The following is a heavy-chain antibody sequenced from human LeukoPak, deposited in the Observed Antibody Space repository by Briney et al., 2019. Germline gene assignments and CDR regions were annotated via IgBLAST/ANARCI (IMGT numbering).Heavy chain of an antibody. J-gene: IGHJ4*02. Sequence: GAPVKVSCKASGYIFTNYYMHWVRQAPGQGLEWMGTINPSGGSTTYAQKFQGRVTMTRDTSTSTVYMELSSLRSEDTAVYYCARDHGSAYYRAPRHWGQGTLVTVSS. D-gene: IGHD3-10*01. CDR1: GYIFTNYY. CDR3: ARDHGSAYYRAPRH. CDR2: INPSGGST. V-gene: IGHV1-46*01.